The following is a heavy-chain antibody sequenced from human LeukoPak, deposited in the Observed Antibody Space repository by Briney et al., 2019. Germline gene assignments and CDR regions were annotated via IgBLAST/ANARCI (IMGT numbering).Heavy chain of an antibody. CDR2: ISYDGSNK. V-gene: IGHV3-30-3*01. D-gene: IGHD3-16*01. CDR1: GFTFSSYA. CDR3: GKDLHYYVAMDV. J-gene: IGHJ6*02. Sequence: GGSLRLSCAASGFTFSSYAMHWVRQAPGKGLEWVAVISYDGSNKYYADSVKGRFTISRDNSKNTLYLQMNNLRAEDTALYYCGKDLHYYVAMDVWGQGTTVTVSS.